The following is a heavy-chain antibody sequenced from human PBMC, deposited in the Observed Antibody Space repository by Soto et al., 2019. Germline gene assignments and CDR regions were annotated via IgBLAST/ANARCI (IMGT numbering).Heavy chain of an antibody. CDR2: IYRSGST. CDR3: ARVAYFVTTGYYYYFDY. CDR1: GYSISTGYY. J-gene: IGHJ4*02. D-gene: IGHD3-22*01. V-gene: IGHV4-38-2*02. Sequence: PSETLSLTCTVSGYSISTGYYWGWIRQPPGKGLEWIGSIYRSGSTYYNPSLKSRVTISMDMSKNQFSLKLTSVTAADTAVYYCARVAYFVTTGYYYYFDYCGPGTLVTVSS.